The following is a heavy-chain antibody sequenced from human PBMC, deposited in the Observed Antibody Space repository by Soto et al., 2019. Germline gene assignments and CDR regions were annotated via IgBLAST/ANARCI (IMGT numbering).Heavy chain of an antibody. CDR1: GFRFSSYS. V-gene: IGHV3-48*04. CDR2: IDHSSSSV. D-gene: IGHD6-19*01. CDR3: AVGIAVARGYFDL. J-gene: IGHJ2*01. Sequence: EVQLVESGGALVQPGGSLRLSCAASGFRFSSYSMNWVRPAPGKGPEWVSYIDHSSSSVRYVDSVEGRFTISRDNAKDSLSLQMNSLRIEDTAMYYCAVGIAVARGYFDLWGRGTLVTVSS.